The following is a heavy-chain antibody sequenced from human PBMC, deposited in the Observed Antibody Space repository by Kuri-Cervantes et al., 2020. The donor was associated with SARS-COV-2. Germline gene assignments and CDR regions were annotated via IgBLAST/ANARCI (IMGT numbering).Heavy chain of an antibody. J-gene: IGHJ4*02. CDR2: IYYSGST. Sequence: SETLSLTCTVSGGSISSSSYYWGWIRQPPGKGLEWIGSIYYSGSTYYNPSLKSRVTISVDTSKNQFSLKLTSVTAADTAVYYCARQESRYSFGYLGYFGYWGQGTLVTVSS. CDR1: GGSISSSSYY. V-gene: IGHV4-39*07. CDR3: ARQESRYSFGYLGYFGY. D-gene: IGHD5-18*01.